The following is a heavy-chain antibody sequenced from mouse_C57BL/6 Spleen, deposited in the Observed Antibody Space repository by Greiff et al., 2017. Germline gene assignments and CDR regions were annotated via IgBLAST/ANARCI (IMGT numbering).Heavy chain of an antibody. Sequence: EVKLQESGPELVKPGASVKMSCKASGYTFTDYNMHWVKQSHGKSLEWIGYINPNNGGTSYNQKFKGKATLTVNKSSSTAYMELRSLTSEDSAVYYCARGYGSSYDFDYWGQGTTLTVSS. CDR2: INPNNGGT. J-gene: IGHJ2*01. CDR3: ARGYGSSYDFDY. CDR1: GYTFTDYN. D-gene: IGHD1-1*01. V-gene: IGHV1-22*01.